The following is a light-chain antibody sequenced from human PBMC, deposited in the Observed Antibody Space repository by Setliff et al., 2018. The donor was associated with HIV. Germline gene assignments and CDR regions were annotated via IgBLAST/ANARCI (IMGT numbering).Light chain of an antibody. Sequence: LTQPASVSGSPGQSITISCTGAGSDVGTSKYVSWYQQHPGKAPKLMIYDVTNRPSGISSRFSGSKSGNAASLTISGLQPEDEADYYCSSYTTDGTLVFGGGTKVTVL. CDR3: SSYTTDGTLV. CDR1: GSDVGTSKY. V-gene: IGLV2-14*03. J-gene: IGLJ2*01. CDR2: DVT.